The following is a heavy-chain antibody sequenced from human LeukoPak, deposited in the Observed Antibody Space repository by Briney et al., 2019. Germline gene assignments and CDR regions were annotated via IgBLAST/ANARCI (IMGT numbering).Heavy chain of an antibody. J-gene: IGHJ4*02. CDR1: GYTFTSYA. D-gene: IGHD1-26*01. Sequence: ASVKVSCKASGYTFTSYALNWVRQAPGQGLEWMGWINPNSGGTNYAQKFQGRVTMTRDTSISTAYMELSRLRSDDTAVYYCAASDDSGSYYGAYWGQGTLVTVSS. CDR2: INPNSGGT. V-gene: IGHV1-2*02. CDR3: AASDDSGSYYGAY.